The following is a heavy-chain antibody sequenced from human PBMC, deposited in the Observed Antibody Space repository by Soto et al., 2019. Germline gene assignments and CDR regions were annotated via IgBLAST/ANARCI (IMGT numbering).Heavy chain of an antibody. V-gene: IGHV4-59*01. J-gene: IGHJ4*02. CDR3: ARLQHSAFDY. CDR2: IYFSGST. CDR1: GGSISSYY. Sequence: PSETLSLTCTVSGGSISSYYWSWIRQPPGKGLECIGYIYFSGSTNYNPSLKSRVTISVDTSKNQFSLKLSSVTAADTAVYYCARLQHSAFDYWGQGTLVTVSS.